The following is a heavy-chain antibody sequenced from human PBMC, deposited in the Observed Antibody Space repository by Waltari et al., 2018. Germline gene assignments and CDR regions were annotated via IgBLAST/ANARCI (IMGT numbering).Heavy chain of an antibody. D-gene: IGHD6-19*01. CDR2: FTPIFGTA. CDR1: GGTSSSSA. J-gene: IGHJ4*02. CDR3: ARGKIAVAGYFDY. Sequence: QLQLVQSGAEVKKPGSSVKVSCKASGGTSSSSAISWVRQAPGQGLEWMGRFTPIFGTANYAQKFQGRVTITADESTSTAYMELSSLRSEDTAVYYCARGKIAVAGYFDYWGQGTLVTVSS. V-gene: IGHV1-69*15.